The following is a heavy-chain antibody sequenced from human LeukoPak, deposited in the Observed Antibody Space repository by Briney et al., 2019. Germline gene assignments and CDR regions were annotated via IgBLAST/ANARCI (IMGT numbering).Heavy chain of an antibody. J-gene: IGHJ4*02. CDR2: ISGSGGST. V-gene: IGHV3-23*01. CDR1: GFTFSSYA. D-gene: IGHD6-6*01. CDR3: AKTRGYSSSSLDY. Sequence: GRSLRLSCAASGFTFSSYAMHWVRQAPGKGLEWVSAISGSGGSTYYADSVKGRFTISRDNSKNTLYLQMNSLRAEDTAIYYCAKTRGYSSSSLDYWGQGTLVTVSS.